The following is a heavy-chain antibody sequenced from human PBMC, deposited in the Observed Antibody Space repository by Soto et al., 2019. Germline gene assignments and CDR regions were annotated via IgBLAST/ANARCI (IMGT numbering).Heavy chain of an antibody. CDR3: AKGSRRGATSSFDY. CDR2: ISYDGNDK. Sequence: GGSLRLSCAASGFTFSNYAMHWVRQAPGKGLQWVAVISYDGNDKYYADSVKGRFTISRDTPKNTLDLQMNSLRPEDTAVYYCAKGSRRGATSSFDYWGQGTLVTVSS. D-gene: IGHD1-26*01. CDR1: GFTFSNYA. J-gene: IGHJ4*02. V-gene: IGHV3-30*18.